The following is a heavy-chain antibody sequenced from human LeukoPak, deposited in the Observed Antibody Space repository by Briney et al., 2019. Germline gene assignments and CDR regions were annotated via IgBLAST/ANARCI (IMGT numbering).Heavy chain of an antibody. V-gene: IGHV4-59*11. D-gene: IGHD6-13*01. CDR1: GGSIISHY. CDR3: ARSDSSSWRLFDY. CDR2: IYYSGTT. J-gene: IGHJ4*02. Sequence: PSQTLSLTCTVSGGSIISHYWSWIRQPPGKGLEWIGYIYYSGTTNYNPSLKSRVTISVDTSKNQFSLKLSSVTAADTAVYYCARSDSSSWRLFDYWGQGTLVTVFS.